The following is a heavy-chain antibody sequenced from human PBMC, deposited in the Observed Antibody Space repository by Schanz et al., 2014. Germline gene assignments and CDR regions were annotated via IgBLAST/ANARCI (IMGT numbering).Heavy chain of an antibody. D-gene: IGHD3-10*01. CDR3: VSSGSYSSYAF. CDR2: ISGGGGTT. J-gene: IGHJ4*02. CDR1: GLIFSNYV. V-gene: IGHV3-23*01. Sequence: EVQLLESGGGLVQPGGSLKLSCAASGLIFSNYVMSWVRQAPGKGLEWVSAISGGGGTTYYTDSVKGRFTISRDNSKSTLYLQMNSLRAEDTAVYHCVSSGSYSSYAFWGQGTLVTVSS.